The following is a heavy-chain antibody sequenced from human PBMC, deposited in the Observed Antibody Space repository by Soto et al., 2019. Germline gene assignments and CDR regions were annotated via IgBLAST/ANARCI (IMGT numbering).Heavy chain of an antibody. J-gene: IGHJ6*01. CDR3: ARMWEDDSSGYYSIPWWYYYGMDV. V-gene: IGHV2-26*01. Sequence: SGPTLVNPTETLTLTCTDSGFSLSNARTGVSWIRQPPGKALEWLAHIFSNDEKSYNTCLKSRLTISKDTSKSQVVLTMTNMDPVDTATYYCARMWEDDSSGYYSIPWWYYYGMDVWGQGTTATVAS. CDR1: GFSLSNARTG. D-gene: IGHD3-22*01. CDR2: IFSNDEK.